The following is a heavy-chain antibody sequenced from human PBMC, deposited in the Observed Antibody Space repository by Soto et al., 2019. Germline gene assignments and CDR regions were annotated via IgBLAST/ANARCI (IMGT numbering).Heavy chain of an antibody. J-gene: IGHJ5*02. V-gene: IGHV1-2*04. CDR3: AREHCSGGSCYNWFDP. CDR2: INPNSGGT. D-gene: IGHD2-15*01. CDR1: GYTFTGYY. Sequence: QVQLVQSGAEEKKPGASVKVSCKASGYTFTGYYMHWVRQAPGQGLEWMGWINPNSGGTNYAQKFQGWVTMTRDTSISTAYMELSRLRSDDTAVYYCAREHCSGGSCYNWFDPWGQGTLVTVSS.